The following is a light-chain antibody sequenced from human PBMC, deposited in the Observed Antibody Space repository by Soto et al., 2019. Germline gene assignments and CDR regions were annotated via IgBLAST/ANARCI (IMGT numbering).Light chain of an antibody. CDR3: QQVNSYTLT. V-gene: IGKV1-9*01. Sequence: IQMTQSPSSRSSSLGDRVTITCRASQGISNYLAWYQQKPGKAPKFLLYATSTFQSGVPSRFSGSGSGTQFTLTISSLKNEDFATYYCQQVNSYTLTFGGGTKVDIK. CDR1: QGISNY. J-gene: IGKJ4*01. CDR2: ATS.